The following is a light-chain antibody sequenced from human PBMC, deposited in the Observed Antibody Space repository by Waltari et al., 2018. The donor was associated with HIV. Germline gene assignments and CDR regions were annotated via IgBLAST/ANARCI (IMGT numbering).Light chain of an antibody. Sequence: QSVLTQPPSVSGAPGQRVTIFCTGSSSNIGAGHAVLWYQLLPGNAPKVVIFDTIERPAGVPARFSGSRSGTSASLAINELRAGDEADYYCHSHAGNLGVFGGGTKVTVL. CDR2: DTI. J-gene: IGLJ3*02. CDR3: HSHAGNLGV. CDR1: SSNIGAGHA. V-gene: IGLV1-40*01.